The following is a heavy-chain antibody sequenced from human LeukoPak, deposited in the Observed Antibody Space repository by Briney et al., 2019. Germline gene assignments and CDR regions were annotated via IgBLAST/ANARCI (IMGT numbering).Heavy chain of an antibody. J-gene: IGHJ5*02. CDR1: GGSISSYY. CDR2: IYYSGST. Sequence: PSETLSLTCTVSGGSISSYYWSWIRQPPGKGLEWIGYIYYSGSTNYNPSLKCRVTISVDTSKNQFSLKLSSVTAADTAVYYCARFLGTGPEDVDWFDPWGQGTLVTVSS. CDR3: ARFLGTGPEDVDWFDP. D-gene: IGHD7-27*01. V-gene: IGHV4-59*01.